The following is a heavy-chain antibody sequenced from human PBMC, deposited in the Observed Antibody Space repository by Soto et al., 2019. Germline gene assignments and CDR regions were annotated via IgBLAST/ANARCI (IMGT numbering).Heavy chain of an antibody. D-gene: IGHD2-15*01. J-gene: IGHJ5*01. CDR2: VHISGHS. CDR1: GGSVRAPDW. V-gene: IGHV4-4*02. CDR3: ARVPQGCSAHSCYFDP. Sequence: PSETLSLTCTLSGGSVRAPDWWSWVRQSPDKGLEWIAEVHISGHSNYNPSLRSRVSVSIDSSKNQFYLNLNSVTAADTAIYYCARVPQGCSAHSCYFDPWGQGTQVTVSS.